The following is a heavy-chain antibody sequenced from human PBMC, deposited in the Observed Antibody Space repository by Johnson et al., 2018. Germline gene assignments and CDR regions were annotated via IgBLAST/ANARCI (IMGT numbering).Heavy chain of an antibody. V-gene: IGHV1-2*02. Sequence: QVQLVQSGAEVKKPGASVKVSCKASGYTFTGYYVHWVRQAPGQGLEWMGWIKPYDGATNYTQKFQGRVTMTRDASISTAYMDLSRPRSDDTAVYYCARDQGYKAVGGMDVWGQGTTVTVSS. CDR3: ARDQGYKAVGGMDV. D-gene: IGHD5-24*01. J-gene: IGHJ6*02. CDR2: IKPYDGAT. CDR1: GYTFTGYY.